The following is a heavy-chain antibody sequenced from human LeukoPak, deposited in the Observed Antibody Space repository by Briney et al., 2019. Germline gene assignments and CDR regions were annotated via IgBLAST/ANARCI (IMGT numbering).Heavy chain of an antibody. CDR2: ISGSGGST. J-gene: IGHJ4*02. V-gene: IGHV3-23*01. CDR1: GFTFDDHG. CDR3: TKDGRAKIVVVVAAKGRPYYFDY. D-gene: IGHD2-15*01. Sequence: GGPLRLSCAASGFTFDDHGMSWVRQAPGKGLEWVSGISGSGGSTYYADSVKGRFTISRDNSKNTLYLQMNSLRAEDTAIYYCTKDGRAKIVVVVAAKGRPYYFDYWGQGALVTVSS.